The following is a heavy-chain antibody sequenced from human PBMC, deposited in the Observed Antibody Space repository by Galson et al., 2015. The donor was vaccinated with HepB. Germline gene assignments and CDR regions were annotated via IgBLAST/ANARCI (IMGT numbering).Heavy chain of an antibody. CDR2: IDWDDDQ. J-gene: IGHJ6*02. CDR1: GFSLSTSGMC. CDR3: ARSLPGGGSSTTEGYYYGMDV. V-gene: IGHV2-70*11. D-gene: IGHD2-15*01. Sequence: PALVKPTQTLTLTCTFSGFSLSTSGMCVSWIRQPPGKALEWLARIDWDDDQYYSTSLKTRLTISKDTSKNQVVLTMTNMDPVDTATYYCARSLPGGGSSTTEGYYYGMDVWGQGTTVTVSS.